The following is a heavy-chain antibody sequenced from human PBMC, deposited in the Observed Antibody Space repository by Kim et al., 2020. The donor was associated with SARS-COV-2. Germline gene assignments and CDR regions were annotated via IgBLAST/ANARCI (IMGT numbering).Heavy chain of an antibody. CDR3: ARDLGHYYDSSGILDY. J-gene: IGHJ4*02. V-gene: IGHV3-30*01. Sequence: VKGRFTSSRVSSKNTLYLQMNSLRAEDTAVYYCARDLGHYYDSSGILDYWGQGTLVTVSS. D-gene: IGHD3-22*01.